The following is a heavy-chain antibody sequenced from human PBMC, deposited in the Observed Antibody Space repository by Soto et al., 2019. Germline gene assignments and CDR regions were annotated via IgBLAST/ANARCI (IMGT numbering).Heavy chain of an antibody. CDR3: ARGLVVVINRDWFDP. V-gene: IGHV3-30*04. CDR1: GFTFGNYG. D-gene: IGHD3-22*01. CDR2: ISDDGRNK. J-gene: IGHJ5*02. Sequence: QVQLVESGGGVVQPGRSLRLSCAASGFTFGNYGMHWVRQAPGKGLEWVSVISDDGRNKDYADSAKGRFIISRDNSKNTLYLQMNCLRVEDTAIYYCARGLVVVINRDWFDPWGQGTLVTVSS.